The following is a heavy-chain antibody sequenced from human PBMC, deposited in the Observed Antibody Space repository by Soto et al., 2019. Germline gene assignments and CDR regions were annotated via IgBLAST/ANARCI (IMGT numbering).Heavy chain of an antibody. V-gene: IGHV3-21*06. CDR2: ITGSSSYI. CDR3: ARLVASETGYGMDV. Sequence: DVQLVESGGGLVKPGGSLRLSCAASGFIFSSHNMNWVRQAPGKGLEWVSSITGSSSYIFYGDSVKGRFTISRDNAKNTVYLQMNSLRAEDTGVYYCARLVASETGYGMDVWGQGTTVTVSS. D-gene: IGHD3-9*01. CDR1: GFIFSSHN. J-gene: IGHJ6*02.